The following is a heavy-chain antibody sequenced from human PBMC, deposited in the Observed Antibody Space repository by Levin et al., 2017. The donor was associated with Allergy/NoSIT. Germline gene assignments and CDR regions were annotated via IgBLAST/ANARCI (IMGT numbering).Heavy chain of an antibody. CDR1: GYSFTSYW. D-gene: IGHD3-22*01. J-gene: IGHJ4*02. V-gene: IGHV5-51*01. CDR3: ARPQGYDYYDSSGYYLDY. CDR2: IYPGDSDT. Sequence: GGSLRLSCKGSGYSFTSYWIGWVRQMPGKGLEWMGIIYPGDSDTRYSPSFQGQVTISADKSISTAYLQWSSLKASDTAMYYCARPQGYDYYDSSGYYLDYWGQGTLVTVSS.